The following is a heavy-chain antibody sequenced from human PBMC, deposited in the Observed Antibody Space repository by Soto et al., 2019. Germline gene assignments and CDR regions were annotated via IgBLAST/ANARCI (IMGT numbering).Heavy chain of an antibody. V-gene: IGHV5-51*01. CDR3: ATLKLRLYSSGWDS. D-gene: IGHD6-19*01. J-gene: IGHJ4*02. CDR2: IYPGDSDT. Sequence: GGSLRLSCKGFGYTFTSYWIGWVRQMPGKGLEWMGIIYPGDSDTRYSPSFQGQVTLSADKSISTAYLQWSSLKASDTAMYYCATLKLRLYSSGWDSWGQGTLVTVSS. CDR1: GYTFTSYW.